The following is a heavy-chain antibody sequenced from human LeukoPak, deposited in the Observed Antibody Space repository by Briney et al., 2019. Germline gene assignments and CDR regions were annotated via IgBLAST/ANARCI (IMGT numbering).Heavy chain of an antibody. D-gene: IGHD3-10*01. CDR1: GGSISSSNW. CDR2: IYHSGST. V-gene: IGHV4-4*02. J-gene: IGHJ3*02. Sequence: SETLSLTCAVSGGSISSSNWWSWVRPPPGKGLEWIGEIYHSGSTNYNPSLKSRVTISVDKSENQFSLKLSSVTAADTAVYYCARDGRNYYGSGSSAFDIWGQGTMVTVSS. CDR3: ARDGRNYYGSGSSAFDI.